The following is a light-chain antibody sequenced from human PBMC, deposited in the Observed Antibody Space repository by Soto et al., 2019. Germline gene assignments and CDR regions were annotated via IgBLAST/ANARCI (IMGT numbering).Light chain of an antibody. CDR3: HQYASSPLYT. J-gene: IGKJ2*01. V-gene: IGKV3-20*01. CDR2: GAS. Sequence: EIVLTQSPGTLSLSPGERATLSCRASQSVSSTYLAWYQQKPGQAPRLLIYGASRRATAIPDRFSGSGSGTDFTLTISRLEPEDFAVYYCHQYASSPLYTFGQGTKLEIK. CDR1: QSVSSTY.